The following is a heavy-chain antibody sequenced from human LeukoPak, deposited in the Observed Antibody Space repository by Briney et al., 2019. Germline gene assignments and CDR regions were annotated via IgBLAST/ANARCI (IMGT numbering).Heavy chain of an antibody. Sequence: GGSLRLSCAASGFTFSTYWMSWVRQAPGKGLEWVANIKQDGSEKYYVDSVTGRFTISRDNAKNSLYLQMNSLRAEDTAMYYCARDSAGNDYWGQGTLVTVSS. CDR1: GFTFSTYW. CDR2: IKQDGSEK. J-gene: IGHJ4*02. V-gene: IGHV3-7*01. D-gene: IGHD6-13*01. CDR3: ARDSAGNDY.